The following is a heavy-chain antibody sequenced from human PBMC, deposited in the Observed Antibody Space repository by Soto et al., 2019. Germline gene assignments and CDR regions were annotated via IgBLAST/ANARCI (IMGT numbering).Heavy chain of an antibody. J-gene: IGHJ6*02. CDR2: ISYDGSNK. CDR3: AKGAAAGNYYYYGMDV. D-gene: IGHD6-13*01. V-gene: IGHV3-30*18. CDR1: GFTFSSYG. Sequence: GGSLRLSCAASGFTFSSYGMHWVRQAPGKGLEWVAVISYDGSNKYYADSVKGRFTISRDNSKNTLYLQMNSLRAEDTAVYYCAKGAAAGNYYYYGMDVWGQGTTVTVSS.